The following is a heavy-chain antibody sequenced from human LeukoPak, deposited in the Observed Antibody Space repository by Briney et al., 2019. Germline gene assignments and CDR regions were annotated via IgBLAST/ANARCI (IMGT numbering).Heavy chain of an antibody. CDR2: ISGSGGST. CDR3: AKDPLLRYYDFLDDP. D-gene: IGHD3-3*01. Sequence: GGSLRLSCAASGFTFSSYAMSWVRQAPGKGLEWVSAISGSGGSTYYADSVKGRFTISRDNSKNTLYLQMNSLRAEGTAVYYCAKDPLLRYYDFLDDPWGQGTLVTVSS. J-gene: IGHJ5*02. V-gene: IGHV3-23*01. CDR1: GFTFSSYA.